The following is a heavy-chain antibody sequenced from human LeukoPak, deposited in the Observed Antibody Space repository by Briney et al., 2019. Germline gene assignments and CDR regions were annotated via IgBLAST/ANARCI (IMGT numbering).Heavy chain of an antibody. CDR2: ISYDGSNK. CDR3: AKVGFSSSWYHYYYYGMDV. V-gene: IGHV3-30*18. J-gene: IGHJ6*02. D-gene: IGHD6-13*01. CDR1: GFTFSSYG. Sequence: PGSSLRLSCAASGFTFSSYGMHWVRQAPGKGLEWVAVISYDGSNKYYADSVKGRSTISRDNSKNTLYLQMNSLRAEDTAVYYCAKVGFSSSWYHYYYYGMDVWGQGTTVTVSS.